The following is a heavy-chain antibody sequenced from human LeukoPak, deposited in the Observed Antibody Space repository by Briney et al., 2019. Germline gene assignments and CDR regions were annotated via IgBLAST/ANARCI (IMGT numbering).Heavy chain of an antibody. V-gene: IGHV4-59*08. CDR2: TYYSGST. Sequence: SETLSLTCTVSGGSINSYYWSWIRQPPRKGLEWIGYTYYSGSTNYNPSLKSRVTIPVDTSKNQFSLKLSSVTAADTAVYYCARHGSTYALRNWGQGTLVTVSS. J-gene: IGHJ4*02. CDR1: GGSINSYY. D-gene: IGHD2-2*01. CDR3: ARHGSTYALRN.